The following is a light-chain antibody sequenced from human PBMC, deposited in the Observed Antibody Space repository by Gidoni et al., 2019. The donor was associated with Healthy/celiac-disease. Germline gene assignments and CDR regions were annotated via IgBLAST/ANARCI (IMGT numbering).Light chain of an antibody. CDR2: EGS. CDR3: CSYAGSSTFVV. V-gene: IGLV2-23*03. CDR1: SSDVGSYNL. Sequence: QSALTQPASVSGSPGQSITIYCTGTSSDVGSYNLVSWYQQHPCKAPNLMIYEGSKRPSGFSNRFSGSKSGNSASLTISGLQAEDEADYYCCSYAGSSTFVVFGGGTKLTVL. J-gene: IGLJ2*01.